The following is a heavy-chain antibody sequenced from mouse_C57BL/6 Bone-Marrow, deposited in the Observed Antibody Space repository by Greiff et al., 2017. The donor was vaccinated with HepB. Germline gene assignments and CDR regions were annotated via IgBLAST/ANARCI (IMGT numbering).Heavy chain of an antibody. CDR2: IHPNSGST. D-gene: IGHD2-14*01. CDR3: AYWYVYYFDY. J-gene: IGHJ2*01. Sequence: HVQLQQPGAELVKPGASVKLSCKASGYTFTSYWMHWVKQRPGQGLEWIGMIHPNSGSTNYNEKFKSKATLTVDKSSSTAYMQLSSLTSEDSAVYYCAYWYVYYFDYWGQGSTLTVSS. CDR1: GYTFTSYW. V-gene: IGHV1-64*01.